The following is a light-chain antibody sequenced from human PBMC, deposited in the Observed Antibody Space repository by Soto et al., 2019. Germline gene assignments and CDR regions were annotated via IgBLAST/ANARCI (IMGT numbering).Light chain of an antibody. V-gene: IGLV1-44*01. CDR2: SNN. CDR1: SSNIGSNT. Sequence: QSVLTQPPSASGTPGQRVTISCSGSSSNIGSNTVNWYQQLPGTAPKPPIYSNNQRPSGVPDRFSGSKSGTSASLAISGLQAEDEADDYCAAWDDSLNGGVFGGGTKLTVL. CDR3: AAWDDSLNGGV. J-gene: IGLJ3*02.